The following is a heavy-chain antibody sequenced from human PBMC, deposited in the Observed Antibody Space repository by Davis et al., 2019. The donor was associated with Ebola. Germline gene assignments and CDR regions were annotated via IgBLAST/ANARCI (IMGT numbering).Heavy chain of an antibody. CDR3: ARLGGGFSLVDQ. CDR2: MFHSGNT. D-gene: IGHD4-23*01. V-gene: IGHV4-38-2*02. CDR1: GYSISSGYY. Sequence: SETLSLTCTVSGYSISSGYYWGWIRQPPGKGLECIAYMFHSGNTLYNPSLRSRVTMSVDTSKNQFSLSLSSVTAPGTAVYYCARLGGGFSLVDQWGQGTLVTVSS. J-gene: IGHJ4*02.